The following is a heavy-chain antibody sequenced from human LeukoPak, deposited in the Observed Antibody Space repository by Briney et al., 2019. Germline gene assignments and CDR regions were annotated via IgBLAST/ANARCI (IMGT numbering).Heavy chain of an antibody. CDR1: GGSISSYY. V-gene: IGHV4-59*01. D-gene: IGHD2-2*01. CDR3: ARECSSTSCSYYFDY. Sequence: SETLSLTCTVSGGSISSYYWSWIRQPPGKGLEWIGYIYYSGSTNYNPSLKSRVTISVDTSKNQFSLKLSSVTAADTAVYYCARECSSTSCSYYFDYWGQGTLVTLSS. CDR2: IYYSGST. J-gene: IGHJ4*02.